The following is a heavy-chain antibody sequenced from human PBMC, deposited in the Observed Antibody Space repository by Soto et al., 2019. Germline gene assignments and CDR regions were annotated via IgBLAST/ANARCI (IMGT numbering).Heavy chain of an antibody. CDR1: GFTFSKVW. CDR3: TTRYRLHLGETRADP. Sequence: EVQLVESGGGLVKPGGSLRLSCAASGFTFSKVWMNWVRQAPGKGLEWVGRIKSKSDGGTTDYAAPVEGRFTISRDDSKNTLYLRMNSLKTEDTAVYYCTTRYRLHLGETRADPWGQGTLVTVSS. J-gene: IGHJ5*02. D-gene: IGHD3-16*01. V-gene: IGHV3-15*01. CDR2: IKSKSDGGTT.